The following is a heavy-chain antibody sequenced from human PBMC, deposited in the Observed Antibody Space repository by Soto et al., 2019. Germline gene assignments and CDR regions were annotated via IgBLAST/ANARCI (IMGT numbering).Heavy chain of an antibody. Sequence: RGSLRLSCAASGFTFSTYAVHWVRQAPGKGLEWVAVISNDESEKYYANSVKGRFTISRDNSNNTGYLQMNSLRREDTAIYYCARSIAVAGLDYRGPGPLVTVSS. J-gene: IGHJ4*02. CDR2: ISNDESEK. CDR3: ARSIAVAGLDY. V-gene: IGHV3-30-3*01. D-gene: IGHD6-19*01. CDR1: GFTFSTYA.